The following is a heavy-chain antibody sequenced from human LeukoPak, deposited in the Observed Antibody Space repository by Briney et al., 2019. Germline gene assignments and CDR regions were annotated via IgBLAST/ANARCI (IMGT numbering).Heavy chain of an antibody. CDR3: AREGYDILTGYSTFDY. Sequence: PGGSLRLSCAASGFTFSSYWMHWVRQAPGKGLVWVSRINSDGSSTSYADSVKSRFTISRDNAKNTLYLQMNSLRAEDTAVYYCAREGYDILTGYSTFDYWGQGTLVTVSS. V-gene: IGHV3-74*01. D-gene: IGHD3-9*01. J-gene: IGHJ4*02. CDR1: GFTFSSYW. CDR2: INSDGSST.